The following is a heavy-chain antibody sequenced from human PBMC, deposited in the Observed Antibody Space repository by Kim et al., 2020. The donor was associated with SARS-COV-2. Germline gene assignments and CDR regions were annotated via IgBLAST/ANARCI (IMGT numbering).Heavy chain of an antibody. CDR2: IYYSGST. V-gene: IGHV4-30-2*01. CDR3: ARAAESRNTVAGGFYYYGMDV. J-gene: IGHJ6*02. D-gene: IGHD6-19*01. CDR1: GGSISSGGYS. Sequence: SETLSLTCAVSGGSISSGGYSWSWIRQPPGKGLEWIGYIYYSGSTYYIASLKSRVTISVDRSKNKFSLKLSSVTAADTAVYYCARAAESRNTVAGGFYYYGMDVWGQGTTVTVSS.